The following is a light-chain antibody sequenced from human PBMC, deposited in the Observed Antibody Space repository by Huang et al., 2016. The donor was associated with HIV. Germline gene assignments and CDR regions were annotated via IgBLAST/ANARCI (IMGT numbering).Light chain of an antibody. Sequence: DVLLTQSPLSLPVTLGQPAFITCKSNQSLVYGDGNIYLNWFHQRPGPSPRLLIYKLSNRDSGVPDRFSAGGSGTDFTLWISEVEAEDVGDYYCMQASHGAATFGQGTRVDIK. CDR3: MQASHGAAT. CDR2: KLS. J-gene: IGKJ1*01. CDR1: QSLVYGDGNIY. V-gene: IGKV2-30*01.